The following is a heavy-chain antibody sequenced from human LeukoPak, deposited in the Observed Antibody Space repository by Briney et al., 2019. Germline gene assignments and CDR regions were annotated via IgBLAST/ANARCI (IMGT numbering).Heavy chain of an antibody. Sequence: PSETLSLTCSVSGGSISSSGVYWGWIRQPPGKGLEWIGSVYYSGTTYYNPYLKSRVIISVDTSKNQFSLRLSSVTAADTAIYYCAREYSSRRYDYWGQGTPVSVSS. D-gene: IGHD6-13*01. CDR1: GGSISSSGVY. CDR3: AREYSSRRYDY. V-gene: IGHV4-39*07. J-gene: IGHJ4*02. CDR2: VYYSGTT.